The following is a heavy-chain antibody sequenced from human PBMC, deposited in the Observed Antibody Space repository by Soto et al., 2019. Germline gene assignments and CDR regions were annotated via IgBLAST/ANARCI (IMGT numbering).Heavy chain of an antibody. CDR1: GGTFSSYA. Sequence: QVQLVQSGAEVKKPGSSVKVSCKASGGTFSSYAISWVRQSPGQGLEWMGGIIPIFGTANYAQKYQGRVTTTAAEDTSTAYMELSSLRSEDTAVYYCARGGVATGYYYYGMDVWGQGTTVTVSS. J-gene: IGHJ6*02. V-gene: IGHV1-69*01. CDR2: IIPIFGTA. D-gene: IGHD2-15*01. CDR3: ARGGVATGYYYYGMDV.